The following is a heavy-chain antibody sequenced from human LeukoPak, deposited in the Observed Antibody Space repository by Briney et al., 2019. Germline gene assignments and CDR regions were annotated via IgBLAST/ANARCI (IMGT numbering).Heavy chain of an antibody. CDR1: GYTFTSYG. V-gene: IGHV1-18*01. CDR3: ARGRPYYYDSSGINPLFDY. D-gene: IGHD3-22*01. Sequence: ASVKVSCKASGYTFTSYGIGWVRQAPGQGLEWMGWISAYNGNTNYAQKLQGRVTMTTDTSTSTAYMELRSLRADDTAVYYCARGRPYYYDSSGINPLFDYWGQGTLVTVSS. J-gene: IGHJ4*02. CDR2: ISAYNGNT.